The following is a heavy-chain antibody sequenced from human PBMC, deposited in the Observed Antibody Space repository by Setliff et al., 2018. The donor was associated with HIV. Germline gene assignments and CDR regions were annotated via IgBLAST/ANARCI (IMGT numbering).Heavy chain of an antibody. CDR3: ARHEGYLYDGSRYFGRFDP. Sequence: SETLSLTCSVSGAPIDDASYFWGWIRQPPGKGLEWIGSIYYTGNTYSNSSLKSRVSMSGDTSKKQSSLRLHSVTAADTAVYYCARHEGYLYDGSRYFGRFDPWGQGTLVTVSS. CDR1: GAPIDDASYF. D-gene: IGHD2-15*01. CDR2: IYYTGNT. V-gene: IGHV4-39*01. J-gene: IGHJ5*02.